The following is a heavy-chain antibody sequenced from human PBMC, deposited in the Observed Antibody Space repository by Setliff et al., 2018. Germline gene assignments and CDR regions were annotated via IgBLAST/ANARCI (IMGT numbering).Heavy chain of an antibody. CDR3: ARGDYYDSSAYSPDTFDI. J-gene: IGHJ3*02. V-gene: IGHV4-34*01. Sequence: ETLSLTCAVYGGSFSGHLWCWIRQPPWKGLEWIGEINHSGSANYNPSLKSRVTISLDTSKNQFSLKLSSVTAADTAVYYCARGDYYDSSAYSPDTFDIWGQGTMVTVSS. CDR2: INHSGSA. D-gene: IGHD3-22*01. CDR1: GGSFSGHL.